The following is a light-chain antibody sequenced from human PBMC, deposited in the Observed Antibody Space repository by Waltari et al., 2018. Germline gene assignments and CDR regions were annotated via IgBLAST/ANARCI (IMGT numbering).Light chain of an antibody. CDR2: DVN. Sequence: QSALTQPPSVSGPPEQSVTISCTGSTSAVGGYNSVSWYQQHPGKAPKLIIFDVNHRPSGVPDRFSCSKSGNTASLTISGLRPEDEADYHCCSYAGVHTFWLFGGGTKLTVL. CDR3: CSYAGVHTFWL. V-gene: IGLV2-11*01. J-gene: IGLJ3*02. CDR1: TSAVGGYNS.